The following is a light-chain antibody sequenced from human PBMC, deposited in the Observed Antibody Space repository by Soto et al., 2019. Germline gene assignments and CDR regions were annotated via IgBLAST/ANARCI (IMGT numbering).Light chain of an antibody. CDR2: EVS. CDR1: SSDVGAYDY. CDR3: SSYTINSTLV. Sequence: QSALTQPASVSGSPGQSITISCTGTSSDVGAYDYVSWYQQHPDKATKLMIFEVSDRPSGVSNRFSGSNSGNTASLTISGLQAEDEADYFCSSYTINSTLVFGGGTKLTVL. V-gene: IGLV2-14*01. J-gene: IGLJ3*02.